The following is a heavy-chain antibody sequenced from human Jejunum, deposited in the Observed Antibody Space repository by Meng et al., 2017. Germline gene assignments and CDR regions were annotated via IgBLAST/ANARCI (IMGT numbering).Heavy chain of an antibody. V-gene: IGHV4-4*02. J-gene: IGHJ4*02. CDR1: GGSISSSSW. D-gene: IGHD2-15*01. CDR3: ARHGAAPYFDD. Sequence: QVPRQAPGPGLVNPSGTLSLTCAVYGGSISSSSWWSWVRQPPGKGLEWIGEISLSGSPSYNPSLRTRVTISIDTSRNQFSLSLSSVTAADTAVYYCARHGAAPYFDDWGQGSLVTVSS. CDR2: ISLSGSP.